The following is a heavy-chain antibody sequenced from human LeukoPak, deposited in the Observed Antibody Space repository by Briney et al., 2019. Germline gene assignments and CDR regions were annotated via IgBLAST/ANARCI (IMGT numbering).Heavy chain of an antibody. J-gene: IGHJ6*02. D-gene: IGHD3-10*01. CDR3: ARDAPEAMVRGRGYYYYGMDV. CDR2: ISAYNGNT. V-gene: IGHV1-18*01. CDR1: GYTFTSYG. Sequence: GASVKVSCKASGYTFTSYGISWVRQAPGQGLEGAGWISAYNGNTNYAQKLQGRVTMTTDTSTSTAYMELRSLRSDDTAVYYCARDAPEAMVRGRGYYYYGMDVWGQGTTVTVSS.